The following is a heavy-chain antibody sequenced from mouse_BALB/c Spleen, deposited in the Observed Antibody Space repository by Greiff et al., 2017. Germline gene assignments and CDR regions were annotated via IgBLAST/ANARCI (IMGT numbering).Heavy chain of an antibody. J-gene: IGHJ2*01. Sequence: EVQLVESGGGLVQPGGSLRLSCATSGFTFTDYYMSWVRQPPGKALEWLGFIRNKANGYTTEYSASVKGRFTISRDNSQSILYLQMNTLRAEDSATYYCARDSGSTGFDYWGQGTTLTVSS. V-gene: IGHV7-3*02. CDR1: GFTFTDYY. D-gene: IGHD5-1*01. CDR3: ARDSGSTGFDY. CDR2: IRNKANGYTT.